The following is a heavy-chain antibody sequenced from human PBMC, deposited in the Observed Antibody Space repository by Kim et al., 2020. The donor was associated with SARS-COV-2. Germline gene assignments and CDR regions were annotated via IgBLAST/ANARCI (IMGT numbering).Heavy chain of an antibody. V-gene: IGHV4-59*08. CDR2: IYYSGST. CDR1: GGSISSYY. J-gene: IGHJ4*02. Sequence: SETLSLTCTVSGGSISSYYWSLIRQPPGKGLEWIGYIYYSGSTNYNPSLKSRVTISVDTSKNQFSLKLSSVTAADTAVYYCASLIAARPDRYYFDYWGQGTLVTVSS. D-gene: IGHD6-6*01. CDR3: ASLIAARPDRYYFDY.